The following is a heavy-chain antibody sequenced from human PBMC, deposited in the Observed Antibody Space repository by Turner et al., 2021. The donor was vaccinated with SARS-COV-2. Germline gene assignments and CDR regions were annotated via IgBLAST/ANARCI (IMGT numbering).Heavy chain of an antibody. D-gene: IGHD4-4*01. CDR2: ISGSGGST. CDR1: GFPFNSDA. Sequence: EVQLLESGGGLVQPGGALRLSCAASGFPFNSDAMSWVRQAPGKGLEWVSAISGSGGSTYYADSVKGRFTISRDNSKNTLYLQMNSLRAEDTAVYYCAKGYSPDYWGQGTLVTVSS. J-gene: IGHJ4*02. V-gene: IGHV3-23*01. CDR3: AKGYSPDY.